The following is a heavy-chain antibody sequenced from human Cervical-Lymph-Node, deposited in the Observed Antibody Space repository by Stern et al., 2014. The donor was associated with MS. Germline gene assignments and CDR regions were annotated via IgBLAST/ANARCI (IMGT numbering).Heavy chain of an antibody. D-gene: IGHD5-18*01. V-gene: IGHV2-70*01. CDR3: TRISRGYSYGLRYYYYYGMDV. CDR2: VDWAGDK. CDR1: GFSLSTRGMC. J-gene: IGHJ6*02. Sequence: QVTLKESGPALVKPTQTLTLTCTFSGFSLSTRGMCVTWIRQPPGKALEWLALVDWAGDKYYSSALQTRLTISKDTSKNQVVLTMTNMDPVDTATYYCTRISRGYSYGLRYYYYYGMDVWGQGTTVTVSS.